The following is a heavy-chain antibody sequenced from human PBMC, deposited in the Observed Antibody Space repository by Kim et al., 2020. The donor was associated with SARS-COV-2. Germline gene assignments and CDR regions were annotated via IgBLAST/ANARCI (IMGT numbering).Heavy chain of an antibody. V-gene: IGHV4-59*01. CDR2: IYYSGST. CDR3: ARVGSAAGVVPAAHIWGYYYYYMDV. J-gene: IGHJ6*03. Sequence: SETLSLTCTVSGGSISSYYWSWIRQPPGKGLEWIGYIYYSGSTNYNPSLKSRVTISVDTSKNQFSLKLSSVTAADTAVYYCARVGSAAGVVPAAHIWGYYYYYMDVWGKGTTVTVSS. CDR1: GGSISSYY. D-gene: IGHD2-2*01.